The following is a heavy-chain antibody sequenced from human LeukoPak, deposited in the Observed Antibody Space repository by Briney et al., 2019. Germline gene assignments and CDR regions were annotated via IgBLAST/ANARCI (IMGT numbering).Heavy chain of an antibody. D-gene: IGHD2-2*03. CDR1: GGTFSSYT. J-gene: IGHJ3*02. V-gene: IGHV1-69*02. CDR2: IIPLLGIA. CDR3: ARTGQVVDIVAQQKTDIANSPLDI. Sequence: SGKVSCKASGGTFSSYTISWVRQAPGQGLEWMGRIIPLLGIANYAQKFQGRVTITADKSTSTAYMERSSLRSEDTAVYYCARTGQVVDIVAQQKTDIANSPLDIWGQGTMVTVSP.